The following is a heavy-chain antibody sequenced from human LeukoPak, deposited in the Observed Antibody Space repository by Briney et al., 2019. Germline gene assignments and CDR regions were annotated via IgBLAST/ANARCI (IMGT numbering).Heavy chain of an antibody. CDR1: GFTFSSYA. CDR2: ISSNGGST. J-gene: IGHJ4*02. V-gene: IGHV3-64*01. Sequence: GGSLRLSCAASGFTFSSYAMHWVRQAPGKGLEYVSAISSNGGSTYYANSVKGRFTISRDNSKNTLYLQMGSLRAEDMAVYYCARGGDIVVVPAAIEPYHFDYWGQGTLVTVSS. D-gene: IGHD2-2*02. CDR3: ARGGDIVVVPAAIEPYHFDY.